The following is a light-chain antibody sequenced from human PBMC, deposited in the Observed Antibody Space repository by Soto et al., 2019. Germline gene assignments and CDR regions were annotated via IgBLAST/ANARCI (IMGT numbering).Light chain of an antibody. CDR1: QGINHY. CDR2: ATS. V-gene: IGKV1-27*01. J-gene: IGKJ3*01. CDR3: QKHNSAPLF. Sequence: DIQMTQSPSSLSASVGDRVTITCRASQGINHYLAWFQQKPGKVPKLLIYATSTLQSEVPSRFSGSGFGTDFTLTISILQPEDVATYYCQKHNSAPLFFGPGTKVEIK.